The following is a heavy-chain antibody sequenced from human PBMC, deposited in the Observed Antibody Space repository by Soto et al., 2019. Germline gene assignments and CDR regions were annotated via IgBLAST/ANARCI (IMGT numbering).Heavy chain of an antibody. D-gene: IGHD6-25*01. CDR3: ARDILLRSSGCDYYMDV. J-gene: IGHJ6*03. Sequence: ASVKVSCKASGYTFTSYAMHWVRQAPGQRLEWMGWINAGNGNTKYSQKFRGRVTITRDTSASTAYMELSSLRSEDTAVYYCARDILLRSSGCDYYMDVWGKGTTVTVSS. CDR2: INAGNGNT. CDR1: GYTFTSYA. V-gene: IGHV1-3*01.